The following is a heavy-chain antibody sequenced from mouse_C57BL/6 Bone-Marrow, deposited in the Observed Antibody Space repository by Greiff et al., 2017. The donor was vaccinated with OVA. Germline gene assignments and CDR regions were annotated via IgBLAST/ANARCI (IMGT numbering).Heavy chain of an antibody. V-gene: IGHV5-4*03. D-gene: IGHD2-4*01. CDR3: ARVDYDPYYAMDY. CDR2: ISDGGSYT. Sequence: EVMLVESGGGLVKPGGSLKLSCAASGFTFSSYAMSWVRQTPEKRLEWVATISDGGSYTDYPDNVKGRFTISRDNAKNNLYLQMSHLKSEDTAMYYCARVDYDPYYAMDYWGQGTSVTVSS. J-gene: IGHJ4*01. CDR1: GFTFSSYA.